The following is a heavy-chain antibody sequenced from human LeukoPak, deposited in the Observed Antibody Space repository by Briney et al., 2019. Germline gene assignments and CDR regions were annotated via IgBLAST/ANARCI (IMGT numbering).Heavy chain of an antibody. CDR1: GFTFDDYG. D-gene: IGHD2-15*01. J-gene: IGHJ4*02. Sequence: PGGSLRLSCAASGFTFDDYGMSWVRQAPGKGLEWVSGINWNGGSTGYADSVKGRFTISRDNSKNTLYLQMNSLRAEDTAVYYCASRSYSEDYWGQGTLVTVSS. CDR3: ASRSYSEDY. V-gene: IGHV3-20*04. CDR2: INWNGGST.